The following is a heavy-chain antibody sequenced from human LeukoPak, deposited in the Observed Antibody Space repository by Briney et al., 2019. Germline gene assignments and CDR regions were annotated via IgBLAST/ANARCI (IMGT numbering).Heavy chain of an antibody. CDR2: INPSGGST. CDR1: GYTFTSYY. Sequence: ASVKVSCKASGYTFTSYYMHWVRQAPGQGLEWMGIINPSGGSTSYAQKFQGRVTMTRDTSTSTAYMELSRLRSDDTAVYYCARIYYSSSWYFAVVPGDYYYGMDVWGQGTTVTVSS. J-gene: IGHJ6*02. D-gene: IGHD6-13*01. V-gene: IGHV1-46*01. CDR3: ARIYYSSSWYFAVVPGDYYYGMDV.